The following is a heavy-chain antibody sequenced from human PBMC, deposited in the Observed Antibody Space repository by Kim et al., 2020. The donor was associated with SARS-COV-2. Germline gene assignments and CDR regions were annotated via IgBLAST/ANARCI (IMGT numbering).Heavy chain of an antibody. CDR2: IYYSGST. J-gene: IGHJ5*02. CDR1: GGSISSSSYY. Sequence: SETLSLTCTVSGGSISSSSYYWGWIREPPGKGLEWIGSIYYSGSTYYNPSLKSRVTISVDTSKNQFSLKLSSVTAADTAVYYCARLGRSLANVLRYFDWLGNWFDPWGQGTLVTVSS. CDR3: ARLGRSLANVLRYFDWLGNWFDP. D-gene: IGHD3-9*01. V-gene: IGHV4-39*01.